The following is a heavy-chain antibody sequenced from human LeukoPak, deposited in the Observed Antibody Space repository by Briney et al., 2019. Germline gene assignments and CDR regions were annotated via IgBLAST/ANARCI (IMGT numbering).Heavy chain of an antibody. J-gene: IGHJ6*02. V-gene: IGHV3-21*01. CDR1: GFTLSSYS. CDR3: ARDDHYYYYGMDV. Sequence: GGSLRLSCAASGFTLSSYSMNWVRQAPGKGLEWVSSISSSSSYIYYADSVKGRFTISRDNAKNSLYLQMNSLRAEDTAVYYCARDDHYYYYGMDVWGQGTTVTVSS. CDR2: ISSSSSYI.